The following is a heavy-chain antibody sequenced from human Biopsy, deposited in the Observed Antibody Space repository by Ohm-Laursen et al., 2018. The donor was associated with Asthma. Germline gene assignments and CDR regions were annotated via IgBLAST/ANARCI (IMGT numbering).Heavy chain of an antibody. CDR3: GRDYPLVD. J-gene: IGHJ4*02. CDR2: ISWNSGSS. CDR1: GFGLDDYA. D-gene: IGHD2-15*01. Sequence: SLRLSCSASGFGLDDYAMYWVRQGPGKGLEWVAGISWNSGSSAYADSVKGRFTISRDNSKNTLDLQMNSLRAEDTAVYYCGRDYPLVDWGQGTLVTVSS. V-gene: IGHV3-9*01.